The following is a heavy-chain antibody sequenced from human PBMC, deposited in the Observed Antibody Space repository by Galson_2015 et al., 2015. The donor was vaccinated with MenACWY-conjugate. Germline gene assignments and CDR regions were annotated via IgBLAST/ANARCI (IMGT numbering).Heavy chain of an antibody. Sequence: SLRLSCAASGFIINNNYMSWVRQAPGKGLEWVSLIYANGGTYYADSVTGRFTISRDVSKNTLFLQMNSLRPEDTAVYYCARDRVTGYNGYEPACFDDWGQGTLVTVSP. D-gene: IGHD5-12*01. CDR1: GFIINNNY. CDR3: ARDRVTGYNGYEPACFDD. J-gene: IGHJ4*02. CDR2: IYANGGT. V-gene: IGHV3-66*03.